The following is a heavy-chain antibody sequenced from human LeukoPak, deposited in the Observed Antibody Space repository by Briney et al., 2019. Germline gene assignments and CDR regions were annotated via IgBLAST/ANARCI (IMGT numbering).Heavy chain of an antibody. J-gene: IGHJ4*02. V-gene: IGHV3-7*01. Sequence: GGSLRLSCAASGFSYYTSWMSWVRQAPGKGPEWVANIKEDGSEKYYVDSVKGRFTISRDNAKNSLYLQMDRLRAEDTAVYYCARYSGTFRRFDYWGQGSLITVSS. D-gene: IGHD1-26*01. CDR1: GFSYYTSW. CDR3: ARYSGTFRRFDY. CDR2: IKEDGSEK.